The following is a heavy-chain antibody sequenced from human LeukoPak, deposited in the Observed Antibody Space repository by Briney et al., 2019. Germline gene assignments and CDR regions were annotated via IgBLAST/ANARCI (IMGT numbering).Heavy chain of an antibody. J-gene: IGHJ6*02. Sequence: ASVRVSCKASGYTSTSYYMHWVRQAPGQGLEWMGIINPSGGSTSYAQKFQGRVTMTRDTSTSTVYMELSSLRSEDTAVYYCASTIPSSMGGYYSGMDVWGQGTTVTVSS. V-gene: IGHV1-46*01. CDR3: ASTIPSSMGGYYSGMDV. D-gene: IGHD3-10*01. CDR2: INPSGGST. CDR1: GYTSTSYY.